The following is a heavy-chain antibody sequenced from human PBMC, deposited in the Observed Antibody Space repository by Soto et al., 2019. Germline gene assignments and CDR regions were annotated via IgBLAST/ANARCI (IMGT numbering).Heavy chain of an antibody. Sequence: LRLSCAASGFTFSDYFMSWIRQAPGKGLECVSYITSSSTIYYSDSVKGRFTISRDNAKNSLFLQMNSLRAEDTAVYYCARDWNSNDWGQGTLVTVSS. CDR3: ARDWNSND. V-gene: IGHV3-11*01. J-gene: IGHJ4*02. CDR1: GFTFSDYF. D-gene: IGHD1-7*01. CDR2: ITSSSTI.